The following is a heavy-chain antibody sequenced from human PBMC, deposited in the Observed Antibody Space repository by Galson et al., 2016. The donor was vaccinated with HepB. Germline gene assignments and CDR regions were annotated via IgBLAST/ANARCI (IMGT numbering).Heavy chain of an antibody. CDR2: FSYGVST. Sequence: SETLSLTCTVSGGSISSGAFHWGWIRQPPGKGLEWIGTFSYGVSTHYNSSLNSRVTISVDTSKNQFPLKLSSVTAADTAVYYCARRVYYFDYWGQGTLVTVSS. CDR1: GGSISSGAFH. V-gene: IGHV4-39*01. CDR3: ARRVYYFDY. J-gene: IGHJ4*02. D-gene: IGHD2-8*01.